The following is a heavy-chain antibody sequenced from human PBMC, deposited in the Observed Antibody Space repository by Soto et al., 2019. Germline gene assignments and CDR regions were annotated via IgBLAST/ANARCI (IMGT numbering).Heavy chain of an antibody. J-gene: IGHJ4*02. CDR3: ATGGGTYYDY. Sequence: EGQLVESGGGLVQPGGSLRLSCAASGVSFINYYMHWIRQAPGKGLVWVSLIKTDGRSTTYAYSVKGRFTISRDNAKNTVYLQMNTLRFEDTAVYYCATGGGTYYDYWGQGTLVTVSS. V-gene: IGHV3-74*03. CDR1: GVSFINYY. CDR2: IKTDGRST. D-gene: IGHD1-26*01.